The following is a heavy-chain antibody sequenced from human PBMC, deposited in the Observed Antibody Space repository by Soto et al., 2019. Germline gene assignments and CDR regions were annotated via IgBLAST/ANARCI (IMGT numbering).Heavy chain of an antibody. J-gene: IGHJ4*02. D-gene: IGHD3-9*01. Sequence: PGGSLRLSCAASGFTFSSYSMNWVRQAPGKGLEWVSSISSSSSYIYYADSVKGRFTISRDNAKNSLYLQMNSLRAEDTAVYYCARALHPLQKYYDILTGSALLFDYWGQGTLVTVS. V-gene: IGHV3-21*01. CDR1: GFTFSSYS. CDR3: ARALHPLQKYYDILTGSALLFDY. CDR2: ISSSSSYI.